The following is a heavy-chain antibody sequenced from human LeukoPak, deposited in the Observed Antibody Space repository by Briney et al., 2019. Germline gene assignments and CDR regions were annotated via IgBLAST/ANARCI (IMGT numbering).Heavy chain of an antibody. V-gene: IGHV4-30-4*01. Sequence: SETLSLTCTVSGGSISSGDYYWSWIRQPPGKGLEWIGYIYYSGSTYYNPSLKSRVTISVDTSKNQFSLKLSSVTAADTAVYYCARHMTTVTTLGPFDYWGQGTLVTVSS. CDR3: ARHMTTVTTLGPFDY. D-gene: IGHD4-17*01. CDR2: IYYSGST. CDR1: GGSISSGDYY. J-gene: IGHJ4*02.